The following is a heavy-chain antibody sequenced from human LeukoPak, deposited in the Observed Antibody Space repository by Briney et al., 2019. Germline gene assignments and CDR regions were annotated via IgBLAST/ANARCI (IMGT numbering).Heavy chain of an antibody. Sequence: PGGSLRLSCAASGFTFDDYAMHWVRQAPGKGLGWVSLISGDGGSTYYADSVKGRFTISRDNSKNSLYLQMNSLRTEDTALYYCAKDLGYCSSTSCYDYGMDVWGQGTTVTVYS. J-gene: IGHJ6*02. CDR3: AKDLGYCSSTSCYDYGMDV. V-gene: IGHV3-43*02. CDR1: GFTFDDYA. CDR2: ISGDGGST. D-gene: IGHD2-2*01.